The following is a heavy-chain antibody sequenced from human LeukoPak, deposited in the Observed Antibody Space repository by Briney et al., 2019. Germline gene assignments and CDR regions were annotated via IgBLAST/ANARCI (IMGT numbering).Heavy chain of an antibody. CDR3: ARDGSTGFDY. D-gene: IGHD2-2*01. CDR1: GFTFSSYA. CDR2: ISYDGSNK. V-gene: IGHV3-30*01. J-gene: IGHJ4*02. Sequence: GGSLRLSCAAYGFTFSSYAMHWVRQAPGKGLEWVAVISYDGSNKYYADSVKGRFTISRDNSKNTMYLQMNSLRAEDTAVYYCARDGSTGFDYWGQGTLVTVSS.